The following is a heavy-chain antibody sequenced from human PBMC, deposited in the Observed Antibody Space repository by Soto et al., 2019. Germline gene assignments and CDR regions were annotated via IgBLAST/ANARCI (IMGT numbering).Heavy chain of an antibody. CDR3: ARGLSIAVADYYGMDV. CDR2: IYHSGST. J-gene: IGHJ6*02. D-gene: IGHD6-19*01. Sequence: PSETLSLTCAVSGGSISSSNWWSWVRQPPGKGLEWIGEIYHSGSTNYNPSLKSRVTISVDKSKNQLSLKLSSVTAADTAVYYCARGLSIAVADYYGMDVWGQGTTVTVSS. CDR1: GGSISSSNW. V-gene: IGHV4-4*02.